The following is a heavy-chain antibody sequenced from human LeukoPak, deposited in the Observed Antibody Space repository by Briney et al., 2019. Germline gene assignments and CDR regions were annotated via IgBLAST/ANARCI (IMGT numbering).Heavy chain of an antibody. CDR1: GFTFSSYA. V-gene: IGHV3-23*01. Sequence: PGGSLRLSCAASGFTFSSYAMSWVRQAPGKGLEWVSAISGSGGSTYYADSVKGRFTISRDNSKNTLYLQMNSLRAEDTAVYYCARQLGYCSDGTCYFDSWGQGTLVTVSS. D-gene: IGHD2-15*01. J-gene: IGHJ4*02. CDR3: ARQLGYCSDGTCYFDS. CDR2: ISGSGGST.